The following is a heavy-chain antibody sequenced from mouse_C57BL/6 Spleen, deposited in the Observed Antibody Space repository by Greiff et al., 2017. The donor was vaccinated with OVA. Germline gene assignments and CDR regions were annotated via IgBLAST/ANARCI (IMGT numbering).Heavy chain of an antibody. CDR1: GFSLTSYG. D-gene: IGHD2-5*01. Sequence: QVQLKESGPGLVQPSQSLSITCTVSGFSLTSYGVHWVRQSPGKGLEWLGVIWSGGSTDYNAAFISRLSISKDNSKSQVFFTMNSLQADDTAIYYCAKPTIVTTRGAMDYWGQGTSVTVSS. J-gene: IGHJ4*01. V-gene: IGHV2-2*01. CDR2: IWSGGST. CDR3: AKPTIVTTRGAMDY.